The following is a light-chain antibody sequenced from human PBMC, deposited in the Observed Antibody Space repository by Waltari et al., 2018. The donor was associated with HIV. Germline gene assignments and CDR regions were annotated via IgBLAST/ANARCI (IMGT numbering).Light chain of an antibody. CDR3: QTWGTGIWV. CDR2: INSDGSH. V-gene: IGLV4-69*01. Sequence: QLLVIPPPPSSASPRAAVMLTSTLISRHSNYYTTWRQQQPEKGPRYLMKINSDGSHDKGDGIPDRFSGSSSGAERYLSISSLQSEDEADYYCQTWGTGIWVFGGGTKLTVL. J-gene: IGLJ3*02. CDR1: SRHSNYY.